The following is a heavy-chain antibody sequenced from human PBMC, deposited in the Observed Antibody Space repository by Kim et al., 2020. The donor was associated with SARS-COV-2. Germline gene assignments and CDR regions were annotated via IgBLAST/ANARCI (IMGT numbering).Heavy chain of an antibody. Sequence: GGSLRLSCAASGFSFSTSWMTWVRQAPGRGLQWVADINRDGSEKHYLDSVKGRFTISRDNSKNSLYLQMNSLRADDTAVYYCASRPHDNNDYFAVCDWWGQGTLVTVSS. J-gene: IGHJ4*02. CDR2: INRDGSEK. D-gene: IGHD3-16*01. CDR1: GFSFSTSW. CDR3: ASRPHDNNDYFAVCDW. V-gene: IGHV3-7*01.